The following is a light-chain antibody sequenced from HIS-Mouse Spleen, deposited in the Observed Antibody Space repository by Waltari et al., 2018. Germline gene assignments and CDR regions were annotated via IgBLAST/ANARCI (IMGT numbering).Light chain of an antibody. J-gene: IGLJ2*01. CDR3: YSTDSSGNHRV. CDR2: EDS. CDR1: AFPKKY. V-gene: IGLV3-10*01. Sequence: SYELTQPPSVSVSPGQTARTTCPGDAFPKKYAYWSQQKAGQAPWLVIYEDSKRPSGIPERFSGSSSGTMATLTISGAQVEDEADYYCYSTDSSGNHRVFGGGTKLTVL.